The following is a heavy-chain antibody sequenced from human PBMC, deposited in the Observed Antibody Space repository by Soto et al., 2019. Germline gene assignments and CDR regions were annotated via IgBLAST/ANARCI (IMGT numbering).Heavy chain of an antibody. J-gene: IGHJ4*02. CDR1: GFTFSSYA. V-gene: IGHV3-23*01. Sequence: VGSLRLSCAASGFTFSSYAMSWVRQAPGKGLEWVSAISGSGGSTYYADSVKGRFTISRDNSKNTLYLQMNSLRAEDTAVYYCAKGVPPPYYYDSSGQLFDYWGQGTLVTVSS. CDR2: ISGSGGST. CDR3: AKGVPPPYYYDSSGQLFDY. D-gene: IGHD3-22*01.